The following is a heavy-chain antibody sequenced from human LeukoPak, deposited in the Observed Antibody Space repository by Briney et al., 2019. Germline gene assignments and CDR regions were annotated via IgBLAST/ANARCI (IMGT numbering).Heavy chain of an antibody. CDR2: VSYDGSTK. Sequence: XMGWVXXAAGKGLEWVGDVSYDGSTKYYADSVKARFTISRDNSKTTLYLQMNSLRAEDTAVYYCAKDQADDYGDYVAFDIWGQGTMVTVSS. V-gene: IGHV3-30*18. CDR1: X. CDR3: AKDQADDYGDYVAFDI. D-gene: IGHD4-17*01. J-gene: IGHJ3*02.